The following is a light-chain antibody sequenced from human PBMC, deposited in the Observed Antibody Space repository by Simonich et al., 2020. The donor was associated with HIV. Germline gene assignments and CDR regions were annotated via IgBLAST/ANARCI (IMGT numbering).Light chain of an antibody. Sequence: QSALTQPASVSGSPGQSITISCTGTTSDVGGYNYVSWYQQHPGKAPKIMIYEVSKRPSGVPDRVSGSKSGNTASLTVSGLQAEDEADYYCSSYAGSNIWVFGGGTKLTVL. CDR3: SSYAGSNIWV. J-gene: IGLJ2*01. CDR1: TSDVGGYNY. CDR2: EVS. V-gene: IGLV2-8*01.